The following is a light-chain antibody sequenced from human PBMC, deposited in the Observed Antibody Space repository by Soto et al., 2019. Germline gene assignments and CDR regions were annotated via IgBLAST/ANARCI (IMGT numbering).Light chain of an antibody. CDR1: QSVSSN. J-gene: IGKJ5*01. V-gene: IGKV3-20*01. Sequence: EIVLTQSPGTLSLSPGERATLSCRASQSVSSNLAWYQQKPGQAPRLLIYGASTRAAGIPDRFSGSGSGTDFTLTISSLEPEDFAVYYCQQYGKLPITFGQGTRLETK. CDR3: QQYGKLPIT. CDR2: GAS.